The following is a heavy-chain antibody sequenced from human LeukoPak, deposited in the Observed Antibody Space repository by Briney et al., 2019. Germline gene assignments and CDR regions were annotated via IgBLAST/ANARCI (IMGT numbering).Heavy chain of an antibody. V-gene: IGHV4-34*01. CDR1: GGSFSGYY. J-gene: IGHJ4*02. CDR2: INHSGST. Sequence: SETLTLTCAVYGGSFSGYYWSWIRQPPGKGLEWIGEINHSGSTNYNPYLKSRVTISGDTSKNQFSVKLSSVTAAVTAVYYCARGGVGDGYNSFDYWGQGTLVTVSS. D-gene: IGHD5-24*01. CDR3: ARGGVGDGYNSFDY.